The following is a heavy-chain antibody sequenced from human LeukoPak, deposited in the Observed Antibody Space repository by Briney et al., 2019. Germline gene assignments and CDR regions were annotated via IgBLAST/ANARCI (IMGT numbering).Heavy chain of an antibody. J-gene: IGHJ4*02. CDR3: ASLQYSSSPTDY. CDR2: INPNSGGT. Sequence: ASVKVSCKASGYTFTGYYMHWMQQAPGQGLEWMGRINPNSGGTNYAQKFQGRVTLTRDTSISTAYMELSRLRSDDTAVYYCASLQYSSSPTDYWGQGTLVTVSS. D-gene: IGHD6-6*01. CDR1: GYTFTGYY. V-gene: IGHV1-2*06.